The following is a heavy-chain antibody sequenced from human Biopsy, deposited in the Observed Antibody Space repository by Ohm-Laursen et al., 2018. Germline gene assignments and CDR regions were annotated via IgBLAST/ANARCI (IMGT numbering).Heavy chain of an antibody. D-gene: IGHD3-22*01. CDR1: GGSFSTYY. J-gene: IGHJ3*02. Sequence: GTLSLTCSVSGGSFSTYYWTWIRQPPGKGLEWIACIDYRGSTNYNPSLKSLVSISIDTSKNQLSLRLNSVTAADSAAYYCARVSRSIYDSTFDSFNIWGPETMVTVSS. V-gene: IGHV4-59*12. CDR3: ARVSRSIYDSTFDSFNI. CDR2: IDYRGST.